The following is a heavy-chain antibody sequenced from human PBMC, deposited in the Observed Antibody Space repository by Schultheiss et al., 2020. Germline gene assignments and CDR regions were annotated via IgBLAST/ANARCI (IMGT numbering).Heavy chain of an antibody. V-gene: IGHV3-15*01. D-gene: IGHD6-13*01. CDR1: GFTFSSYG. CDR2: IKSKTDGGTT. J-gene: IGHJ6*02. Sequence: GESLKISCAASGFTFSSYGMHWVRQAPGKGLEWVGRIKSKTDGGTTDYAAPVKGRFTISRDDSKNTLYLQMNSLKTEDTAVYYCTTDPGGVLIYYYYGMDVWGQGTTVTLSS. CDR3: TTDPGGVLIYYYYGMDV.